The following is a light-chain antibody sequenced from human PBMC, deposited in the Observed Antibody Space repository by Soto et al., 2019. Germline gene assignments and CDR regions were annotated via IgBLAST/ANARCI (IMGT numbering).Light chain of an antibody. J-gene: IGLJ3*02. Sequence: QTVVTQEPSFSVSPGGTVTLTCGLSSGSVSASYYPSWYQQTPGQAPRTLIYNTNTRSSGVPDRFSGSILGNKAALTITGAQADDDSDYYCVLYMGSGIGVFGGGTQLTVL. CDR2: NTN. CDR3: VLYMGSGIGV. CDR1: SGSVSASYY. V-gene: IGLV8-61*01.